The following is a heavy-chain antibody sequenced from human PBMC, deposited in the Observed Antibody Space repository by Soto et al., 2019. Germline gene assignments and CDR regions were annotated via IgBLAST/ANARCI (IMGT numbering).Heavy chain of an antibody. CDR1: GFTFSSYA. CDR2: ISGSGDRT. Sequence: PGGSLRLSCAASGFTFSSYAMSWVRQAPGKGLEWVSAISGSGDRTYYADSVKGRFTISRDNSKSTLYLQMNSLGADDTAVYYCANWVEGTMVYFDYWGQGTLVTVSS. J-gene: IGHJ4*02. D-gene: IGHD2-8*01. V-gene: IGHV3-23*01. CDR3: ANWVEGTMVYFDY.